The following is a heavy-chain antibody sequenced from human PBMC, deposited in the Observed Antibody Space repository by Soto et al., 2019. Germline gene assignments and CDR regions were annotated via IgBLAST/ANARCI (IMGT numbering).Heavy chain of an antibody. CDR2: ISPHNGNT. CDR1: GYTFNTYF. V-gene: IGHV1-18*01. J-gene: IGHJ4*02. CDR3: ARDTSNSFDY. Sequence: HVQLVQSGGELKKPGASVKVSCNTSGYTFNTYFITWVRQAPGQGLEWMGWISPHNGNTNYAEKFQGRVTMTGDTITKTAYMELRNLRIDDTAVYYCARDTSNSFDYWGQGTPVTVSS. D-gene: IGHD2-2*01.